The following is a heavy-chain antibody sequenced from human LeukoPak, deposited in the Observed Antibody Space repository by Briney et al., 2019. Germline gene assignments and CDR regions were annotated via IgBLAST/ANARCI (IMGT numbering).Heavy chain of an antibody. D-gene: IGHD2-2*01. CDR1: GFTFSSYS. CDR3: VPGYCTTTSCTHYFEY. J-gene: IGHJ4*02. V-gene: IGHV3-48*01. Sequence: GGSLRLSCAASGFTFSSYSMNWARQAPGKGLEWLSYISVSSSTIYYADSVKGRFSISRDNAKNSLFLQMNSLRAEDTAVYYCVPGYCTTTSCTHYFEYWGQGTLVTVSS. CDR2: ISVSSSTI.